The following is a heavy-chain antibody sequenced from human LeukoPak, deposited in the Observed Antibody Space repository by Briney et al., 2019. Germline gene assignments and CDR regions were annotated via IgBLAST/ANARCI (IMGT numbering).Heavy chain of an antibody. V-gene: IGHV4-59*01. CDR3: ARDQSGGYYFDY. J-gene: IGHJ4*02. Sequence: PTETLSLTCTVPGGSISSYYWSWIRQPPGKGLEWIGYIYYSGSINYNPSLKSRLTISVDTSKNQFSLKLSSVTAADTAVYHCARDQSGGYYFDYWGQGTLVTVSS. CDR1: GGSISSYY. CDR2: IYYSGSI. D-gene: IGHD3-10*01.